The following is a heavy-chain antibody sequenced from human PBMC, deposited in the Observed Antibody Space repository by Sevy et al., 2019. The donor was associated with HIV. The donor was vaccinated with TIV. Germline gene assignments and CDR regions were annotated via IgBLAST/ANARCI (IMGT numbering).Heavy chain of an antibody. CDR1: GFTFRSYV. CDR3: AKAKTVAAGFDY. V-gene: IGHV3-23*01. CDR2: ISGSGGST. D-gene: IGHD2-15*01. Sequence: GGSLRLSCAASGFTFRSYVMSWVRQAPGKGLEWVSGISGSGGSTYYADSVKGRFTISRDNSKNTLYLQMNSLRAEDTAVYYCAKAKTVAAGFDYWVQGTLVTVSS. J-gene: IGHJ4*02.